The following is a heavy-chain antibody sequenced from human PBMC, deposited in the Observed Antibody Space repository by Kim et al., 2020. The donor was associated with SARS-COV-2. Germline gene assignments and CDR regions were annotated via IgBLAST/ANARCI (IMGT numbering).Heavy chain of an antibody. Sequence: SETLSLTCTFSGGSISSYYWSWIRQPPGKGLEWIWYIHYSGSTNYNPSLKSRVTISVDTSKNKFSLKLSSVTAADTAVYYCARQGTSYPYYFDYWDQGTLVTVSS. CDR1: GGSISSYY. V-gene: IGHV4-59*08. D-gene: IGHD5-18*01. CDR2: IHYSGST. J-gene: IGHJ4*02. CDR3: ARQGTSYPYYFDY.